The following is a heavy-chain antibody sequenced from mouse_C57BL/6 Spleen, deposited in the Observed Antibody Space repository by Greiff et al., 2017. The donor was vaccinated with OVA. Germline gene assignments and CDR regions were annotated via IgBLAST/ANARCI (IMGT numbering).Heavy chain of an antibody. CDR1: GFNIKNTY. J-gene: IGHJ2*01. Sequence: EVKLVESVAELVRPGASVKLSCTASGFNIKNTYMHWVKQRPEQGLEWIGRIDPANGNTKYAPKFQGKATITADTSSNTAYLQLSSLTSEDTAIYYCARTTVVAYYFDYWGQGTTLTVSS. D-gene: IGHD1-1*01. CDR2: IDPANGNT. CDR3: ARTTVVAYYFDY. V-gene: IGHV14-3*01.